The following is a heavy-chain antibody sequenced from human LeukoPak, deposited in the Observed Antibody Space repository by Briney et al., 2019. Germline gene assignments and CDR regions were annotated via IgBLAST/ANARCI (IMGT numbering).Heavy chain of an antibody. V-gene: IGHV1-18*01. CDR1: GYNFNTYG. D-gene: IGHD2-2*01. CDR2: ISSSTGNT. Sequence: ASVKVSCKASGYNFNTYGISWVRQAPGQGLEWMGWISSSTGNTRYAQKLQDRVTMTTDTSTSTAYLYLRNLRSDDTAVYYCVRLPLGYCSSTSCLDWGQGTLVTVSS. J-gene: IGHJ4*02. CDR3: VRLPLGYCSSTSCLD.